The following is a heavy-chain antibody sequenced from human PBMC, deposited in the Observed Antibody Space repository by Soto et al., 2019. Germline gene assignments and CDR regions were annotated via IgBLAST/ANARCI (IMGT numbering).Heavy chain of an antibody. D-gene: IGHD4-17*01. Sequence: PSETLSLTCTVSGGSISSYYWSWIRQPPGKGLEWIGYIYYSGSTNYNPSLKSRVTISVDTSKNQFPLKLSSVTAADTAVYYCARHLPYPRVTHFDYGGQEPLVTVPS. CDR2: IYYSGST. V-gene: IGHV4-59*08. J-gene: IGHJ4*02. CDR1: GGSISSYY. CDR3: ARHLPYPRVTHFDY.